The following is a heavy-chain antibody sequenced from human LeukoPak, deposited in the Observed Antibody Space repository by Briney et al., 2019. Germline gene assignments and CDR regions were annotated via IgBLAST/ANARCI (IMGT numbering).Heavy chain of an antibody. D-gene: IGHD3-22*01. CDR1: GFTLSSYN. Sequence: GGSLRLSCVASGFTLSSYNMKWVRQAPGKGLEWVAFIRYDGSNKYYADSVKGRFTISRDNSKNTLYLQMNSLRAEDTAVYYCAPQNYDSSGYYFLHWGQGTLVTVSS. J-gene: IGHJ1*01. CDR2: IRYDGSNK. V-gene: IGHV3-30*02. CDR3: APQNYDSSGYYFLH.